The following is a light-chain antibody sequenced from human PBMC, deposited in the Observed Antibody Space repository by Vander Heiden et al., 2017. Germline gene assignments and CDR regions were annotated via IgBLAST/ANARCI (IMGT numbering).Light chain of an antibody. CDR1: QSISSY. CDR3: LQSDSTPWT. J-gene: IGKJ1*01. V-gene: IGKV1-39*01. Sequence: DIQMTQSPSSLSASVGDRVTISCRASQSISSYLNWYQQKPGKAPKLLIYAASSLQSGVPSRFSGSGSGTDFTLTISCLQPEDFATYYCLQSDSTPWTFGQGTKVEIK. CDR2: AAS.